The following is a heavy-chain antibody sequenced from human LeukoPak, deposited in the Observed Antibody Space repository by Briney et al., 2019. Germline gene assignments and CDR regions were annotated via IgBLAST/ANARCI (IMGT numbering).Heavy chain of an antibody. CDR3: AKDPPYYYDSSGYGGGAFDI. V-gene: IGHV3-30*04. CDR1: GFTFSSYA. Sequence: GGSLRLSCAASGFTFSSYAMHWVRQAPGKGLEWVAVISYDGSNKYYADSVKGRFTISRDNSKNTVYLQMNSLRVEDTAVYYCAKDPPYYYDSSGYGGGAFDIWGQGTMVTVSS. J-gene: IGHJ3*02. CDR2: ISYDGSNK. D-gene: IGHD3-22*01.